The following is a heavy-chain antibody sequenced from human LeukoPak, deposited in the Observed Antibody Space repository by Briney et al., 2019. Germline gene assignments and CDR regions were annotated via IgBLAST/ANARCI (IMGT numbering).Heavy chain of an antibody. CDR3: ATVNDDYSFDY. V-gene: IGHV1-2*06. Sequence: GASVKVSCKASGYTFTGYHMHWVRQAPGQGLEWMGRINPNTGGTDYAQKFQGRVTMTEDTSTDTAYMELSSLRSEDTAVYYCATVNDDYSFDYWGQGTLVTVSS. CDR1: GYTFTGYH. D-gene: IGHD4-11*01. J-gene: IGHJ4*02. CDR2: INPNTGGT.